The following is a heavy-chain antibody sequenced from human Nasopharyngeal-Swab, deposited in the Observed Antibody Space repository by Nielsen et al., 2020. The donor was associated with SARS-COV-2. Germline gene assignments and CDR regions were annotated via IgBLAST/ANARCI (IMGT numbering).Heavy chain of an antibody. CDR1: GGSISSSNW. J-gene: IGHJ5*02. D-gene: IGHD3-3*01. Sequence: SETLSLTCAVSGGSISSSNWWSWVRQPPGKGLEWIGEIYHSGSTNYNPSLKSRVTISVDKSKNQFSLKLSSVTAADTAVYYCARGVPITLIGVVSSGGNQFDPWGQGTLVTVSS. CDR2: IYHSGST. V-gene: IGHV4-4*02. CDR3: ARGVPITLIGVVSSGGNQFDP.